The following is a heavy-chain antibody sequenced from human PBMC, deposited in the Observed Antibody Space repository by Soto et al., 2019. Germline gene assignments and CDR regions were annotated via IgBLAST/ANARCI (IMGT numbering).Heavy chain of an antibody. CDR1: GFTVSSNY. CDR3: ARNGELSFYYYYYYYMDV. J-gene: IGHJ6*03. D-gene: IGHD3-16*02. V-gene: IGHV3-66*01. Sequence: GGSLRLSCAASGFTVSSNYMSWVRQAPGKGLEWVSVIYSGGSTYYADSVKGRFTTSRDNSKNTLYLQMNSLRAEDTAVYYCARNGELSFYYYYYYYMDVWGKGTTVTVSS. CDR2: IYSGGST.